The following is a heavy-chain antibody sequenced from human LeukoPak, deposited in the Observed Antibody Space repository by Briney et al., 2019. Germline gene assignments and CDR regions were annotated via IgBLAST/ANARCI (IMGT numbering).Heavy chain of an antibody. CDR2: ISAYNGNT. Sequence: ASVKVSCKASGYTFTSYGISWVRQAPGQGLEWMGWISAYNGNTNYAQKLQGRVTMTTDTSTSTVYMELSSLRSEDTAVYYCARDLVAYYGSGSYAQYYFDYWGQGTLVTVSS. CDR1: GYTFTSYG. J-gene: IGHJ4*02. CDR3: ARDLVAYYGSGSYAQYYFDY. V-gene: IGHV1-18*01. D-gene: IGHD3-10*01.